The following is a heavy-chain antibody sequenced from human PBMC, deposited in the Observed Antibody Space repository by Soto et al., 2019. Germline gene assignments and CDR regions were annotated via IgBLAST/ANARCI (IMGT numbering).Heavy chain of an antibody. CDR3: AKDQSYYYDSNGSRVEH. Sequence: EVQLLESGGGLAQPGGSLRLSCSASGFTFSWYAMSWVRQAPGKGLEWVSGITANGGSRDYADSVKGRFTISRDNSKNTLYLEMNSLRAEDTAIYYCAKDQSYYYDSNGSRVEHWGQGTLVAVSS. D-gene: IGHD3-22*01. J-gene: IGHJ1*01. CDR1: GFTFSWYA. V-gene: IGHV3-23*01. CDR2: ITANGGSR.